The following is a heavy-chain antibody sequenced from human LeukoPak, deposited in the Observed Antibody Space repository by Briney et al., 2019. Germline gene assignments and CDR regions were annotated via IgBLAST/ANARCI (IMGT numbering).Heavy chain of an antibody. V-gene: IGHV3-21*01. CDR1: GFTFSSYS. CDR3: ARACRSIAAAANY. J-gene: IGHJ4*02. D-gene: IGHD6-13*01. Sequence: GSLRLSCAASGFTFSSYSMNWVRQAPGKGLERVSSISSSSSYIYRVDSVKGRLTIARDNAKNSLYLQMNSLRAEDTAVYYCARACRSIAAAANYWGQGTLVSVSS. CDR2: ISSSSSYI.